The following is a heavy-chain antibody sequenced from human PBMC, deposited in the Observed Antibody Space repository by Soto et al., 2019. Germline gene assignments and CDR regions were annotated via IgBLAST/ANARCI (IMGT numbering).Heavy chain of an antibody. CDR3: AMFTYKRGSNWFAP. CDR1: DAPRLWKF. Sequence: NPSESLSLTGTVWDAPRLWKFWSWILLSPGKGLEWIGYIYHMGGTDYHPSLKSRVNISIDKSKNQFVLNLRSVTAADTAVYFCAMFTYKRGSNWFAPRGHG. D-gene: IGHD3-10*01. CDR2: IYHMGGT. V-gene: IGHV4-59*03. J-gene: IGHJ5*02.